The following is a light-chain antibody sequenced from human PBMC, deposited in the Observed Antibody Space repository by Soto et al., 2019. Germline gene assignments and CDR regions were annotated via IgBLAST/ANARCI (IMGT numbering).Light chain of an antibody. J-gene: IGLJ1*01. Sequence: QSALAQPASLSGSPGQSITISCTGTSSDIGAYDYVSWFQQHPGKAPKLMISEVNNRPSGVSNRFSGSKSGNTAYLTISGLQVEDEAEYFCFPFTTTSTHVFGTGTQ. V-gene: IGLV2-14*01. CDR2: EVN. CDR1: SSDIGAYDY. CDR3: FPFTTTSTHV.